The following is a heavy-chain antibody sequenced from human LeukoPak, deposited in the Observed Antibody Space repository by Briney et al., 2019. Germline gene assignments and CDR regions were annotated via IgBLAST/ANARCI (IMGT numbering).Heavy chain of an antibody. J-gene: IGHJ6*02. Sequence: GGSLRLSCAASGFTFSSYSMNWVRQAPGKGLEWVSSISSSSSYIYYADSVKGRFTISRDNAKNSLYLQMNSLRAEDTAVYYCARPREGYCSGGSCFNYYYYYGMDVWGQGTTVTVSS. CDR3: ARPREGYCSGGSCFNYYYYYGMDV. CDR1: GFTFSSYS. CDR2: ISSSSSYI. D-gene: IGHD2-15*01. V-gene: IGHV3-21*01.